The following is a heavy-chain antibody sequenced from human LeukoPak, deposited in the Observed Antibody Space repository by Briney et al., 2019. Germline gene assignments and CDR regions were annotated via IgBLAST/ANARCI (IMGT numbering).Heavy chain of an antibody. CDR2: IYTSGST. V-gene: IGHV4-61*02. CDR3: ARDAPQRGRYYESSGYYPHDAFDI. D-gene: IGHD3-22*01. Sequence: TSQTLSLTCTVSGGSISSGSYYWSWIRQPAGKGLEWIGRIYTSGSTNYNPSLKSRVTISVDTSKNQFSLKLSSVTAADTAVYYCARDAPQRGRYYESSGYYPHDAFDIWGQGTMVTVSS. CDR1: GGSISSGSYY. J-gene: IGHJ3*02.